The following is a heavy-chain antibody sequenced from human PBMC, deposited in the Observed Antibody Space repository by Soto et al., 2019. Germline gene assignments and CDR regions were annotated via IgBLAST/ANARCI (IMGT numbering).Heavy chain of an antibody. CDR3: AKDPGLYGSGSYHFDY. CDR1: GFTFSSYG. J-gene: IGHJ4*02. V-gene: IGHV3-30*18. D-gene: IGHD3-10*01. CDR2: ISYDGSNK. Sequence: ESGGGVVQPGRSLRLSCAASGFTFSSYGMHWVRQAPGKGLEWVAVISYDGSNKYYADSVKGRFTISRDNSKNTLYLQMNSLRAEDTAVYYCAKDPGLYGSGSYHFDYWGQGTLVTVSS.